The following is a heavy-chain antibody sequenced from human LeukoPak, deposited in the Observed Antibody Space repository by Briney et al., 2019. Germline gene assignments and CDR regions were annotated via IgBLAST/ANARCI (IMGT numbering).Heavy chain of an antibody. CDR3: ALQGGDARLTKLRGVVIHSFHY. J-gene: IGHJ4*02. CDR2: INHSGST. CDR1: GGSFSGYY. V-gene: IGHV4-34*01. Sequence: SETLSLTCAVYGGSFSGYYWSWIRQPPGKGLEWIGEINHSGSTNYNPSLKSRVTISVDTSKNQFSLKLSSVTAADTAVYYCALQGGDARLTKLRGVVIHSFHYWGQGTLVTVSS. D-gene: IGHD3-10*01.